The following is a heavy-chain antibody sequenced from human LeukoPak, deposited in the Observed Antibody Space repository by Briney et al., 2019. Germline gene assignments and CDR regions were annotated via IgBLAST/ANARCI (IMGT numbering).Heavy chain of an antibody. V-gene: IGHV3-30*02. Sequence: GGSLRLSFSASGFTFSSYAMHWVGHTPGNGLQWVAFIRYDGSNKFYADSVKGRFTISRDTSKNTLYLQMNSLRTEDSAMYYCAKAGYCSTAGCPDYYYMDVWGRGTTVTVS. D-gene: IGHD2-8*01. CDR3: AKAGYCSTAGCPDYYYMDV. CDR2: IRYDGSNK. CDR1: GFTFSSYA. J-gene: IGHJ6*03.